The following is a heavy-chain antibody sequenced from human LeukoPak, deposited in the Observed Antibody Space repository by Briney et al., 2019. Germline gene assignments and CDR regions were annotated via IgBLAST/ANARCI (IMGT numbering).Heavy chain of an antibody. CDR3: ARHAGLSVGTYNWFDP. V-gene: IGHV5-51*01. D-gene: IGHD1-26*01. CDR2: IYPGDSDT. CDR1: GYSFTSYW. Sequence: GESLKISCQGSGYSFTSYWIGWVRQMPGKGLEWMGIIYPGDSDTRYSPSFQGQVTISDDKSISTAYLQWSSLKASDTAMYYCARHAGLSVGTYNWFDPWGQGTLVTVSS. J-gene: IGHJ5*02.